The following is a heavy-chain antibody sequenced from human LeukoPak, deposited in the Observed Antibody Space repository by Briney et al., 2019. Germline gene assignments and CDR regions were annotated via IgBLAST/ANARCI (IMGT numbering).Heavy chain of an antibody. CDR2: IWYDGSNK. V-gene: IGHV3-33*01. Sequence: GGSLRLSCAASGFTFSSYGMHWVRQAPGKGLEWVAVIWYDGSNKYYADSVKGRFTISRDNSKNTLYLQMNSLRAEDTAVYYCARDIGIRYFDYWGQGTLVTVSS. J-gene: IGHJ4*02. D-gene: IGHD3-9*01. CDR1: GFTFSSYG. CDR3: ARDIGIRYFDY.